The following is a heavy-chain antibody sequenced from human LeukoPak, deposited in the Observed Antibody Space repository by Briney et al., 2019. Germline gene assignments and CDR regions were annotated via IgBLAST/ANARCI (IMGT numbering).Heavy chain of an antibody. J-gene: IGHJ4*02. CDR2: IYNTGTT. CDR1: GFTFSSYG. V-gene: IGHV3-NL1*01. Sequence: GGSLRLSCAASGFTFSSYGMHWVRQAPGKGLAWVSTIYNTGTTNYADSVKGRFTISRDNSKNTVYLQMNSLRAEDMAIYYCAGYGGFSKWGQGTHVTVSS. CDR3: AGYGGFSK. D-gene: IGHD4-23*01.